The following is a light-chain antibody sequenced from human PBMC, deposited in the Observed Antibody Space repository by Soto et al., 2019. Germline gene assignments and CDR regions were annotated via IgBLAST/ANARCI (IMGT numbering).Light chain of an antibody. CDR1: QSISSW. J-gene: IGKJ1*01. CDR3: QHYNSYPWT. V-gene: IGKV1-5*03. CDR2: RAS. Sequence: DIQMTQSPSTLSASVGDRVTITCRASQSISSWLAWYQQKPGKAPKLLIYRASSLESGVPSRFSGSGSGTESTPTISSAQPDDFATYYCQHYNSYPWTFGQGTKVAIK.